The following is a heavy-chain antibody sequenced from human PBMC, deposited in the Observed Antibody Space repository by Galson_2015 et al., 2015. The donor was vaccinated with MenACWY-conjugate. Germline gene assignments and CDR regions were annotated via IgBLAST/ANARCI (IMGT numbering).Heavy chain of an antibody. V-gene: IGHV5-51*01. CDR2: INPADSNI. J-gene: IGHJ6*02. CDR1: GYSFTNYW. Sequence: QSGAEVKKPGESLKISCKGSGYSFTNYWIAWVRQMPGKGLEWVGLINPADSNIRYSPSFQGQVTISADESISTAHLQWSSLKASDTAMYYCARHPPRWRCMDLSRRRTTLTVSS. CDR3: ARHPPRWRCMDL.